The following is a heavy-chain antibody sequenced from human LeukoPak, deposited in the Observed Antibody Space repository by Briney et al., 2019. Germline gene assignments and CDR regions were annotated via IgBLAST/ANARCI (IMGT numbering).Heavy chain of an antibody. J-gene: IGHJ6*04. CDR2: ISSSGSTI. D-gene: IGHD3-10*02. CDR1: GFTFSSYE. CDR3: AEIGITMIGGV. Sequence: GGSLRLSCTASGFTFSSYEMNWVRQAPGKGLEWVSYISSSGSTIYYADSVKGRFTISRDNAKNSLYLQMNSLRAEDTAVYYCAEIGITMIGGVWGKGTTVTISS. V-gene: IGHV3-48*03.